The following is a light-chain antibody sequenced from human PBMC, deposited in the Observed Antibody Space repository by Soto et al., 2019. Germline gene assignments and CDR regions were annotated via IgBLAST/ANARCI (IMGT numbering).Light chain of an antibody. CDR3: QQYREWPPT. CDR2: GAS. V-gene: IGKV3-15*01. Sequence: EIVLTQSPGTLSLSPGERATLSCRASQSVSSSYLAWYQQKPGQAPRLLIYGASTRATGFPARFSGSGSGTEFALTISSLQSEDFTIYYCQQYREWPPTFGQGTKVDIK. J-gene: IGKJ1*01. CDR1: QSVSSSY.